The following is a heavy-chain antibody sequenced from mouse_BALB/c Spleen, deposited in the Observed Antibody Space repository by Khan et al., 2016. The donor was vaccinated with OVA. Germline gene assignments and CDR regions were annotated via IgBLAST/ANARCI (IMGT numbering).Heavy chain of an antibody. CDR1: GYTFTNYG. Sequence: QIQLVQSGPELKKPGETVKISCKASGYTFTNYGMYWVKQAPGKGLKWMGWINTYTGEPTHADDFKGRFAFSLETSASTAYLQINNLKTEDTATDFCARPPYFSYVMAYWGQGTAVTVSS. V-gene: IGHV9-3-1*01. D-gene: IGHD2-10*01. CDR2: INTYTGEP. J-gene: IGHJ4*01. CDR3: ARPPYFSYVMAY.